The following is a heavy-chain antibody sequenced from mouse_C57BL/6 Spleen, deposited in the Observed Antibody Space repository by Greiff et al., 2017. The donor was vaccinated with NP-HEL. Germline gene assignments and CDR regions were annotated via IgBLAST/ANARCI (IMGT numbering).Heavy chain of an antibody. CDR1: GFTFSSYA. V-gene: IGHV5-4*01. CDR3: ARVTTVVATHWYFDV. J-gene: IGHJ1*03. Sequence: EVQLVESGGGLVKPGGSLKLSCAASGFTFSSYAMSWVRQTPEKRLEWVATISDGGSYTYYPDNVKGRFTISRDNAKNNLYLQMSHLKSEDTAMYYCARVTTVVATHWYFDVWGTGTTVTVSS. D-gene: IGHD1-1*01. CDR2: ISDGGSYT.